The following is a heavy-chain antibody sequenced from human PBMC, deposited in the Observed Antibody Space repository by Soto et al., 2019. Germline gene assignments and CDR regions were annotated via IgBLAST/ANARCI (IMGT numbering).Heavy chain of an antibody. CDR3: ARAPIVVVIPARGDAFDI. CDR2: IIPILGIA. Sequence: QVQLVQSGAEVKKPGSSVKVSCKASGGTFSSYTISWVRQAPGQGLEWMGRIIPILGIANYAQKFQGRVTITADKSTSTAYMELSSLRSEDTAVYYCARAPIVVVIPARGDAFDIWGQGTMVTVSS. CDR1: GGTFSSYT. V-gene: IGHV1-69*02. D-gene: IGHD3-22*01. J-gene: IGHJ3*02.